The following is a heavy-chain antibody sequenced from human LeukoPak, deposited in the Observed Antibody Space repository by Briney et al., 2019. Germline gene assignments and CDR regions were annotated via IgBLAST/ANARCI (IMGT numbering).Heavy chain of an antibody. D-gene: IGHD6-13*01. V-gene: IGHV3-20*04. CDR3: VKDLSSSWYSFDY. Sequence: GGSLRLSCAASGGTTDDYGMSWVRQAPGKGLEWVSGINWDGTNTYYAESVKGRFTISRDSAEKSLYLQMNSLRDDDTAFYYCVKDLSSSWYSFDYWGQGTLVTVSS. J-gene: IGHJ4*02. CDR1: GGTTDDYG. CDR2: INWDGTNT.